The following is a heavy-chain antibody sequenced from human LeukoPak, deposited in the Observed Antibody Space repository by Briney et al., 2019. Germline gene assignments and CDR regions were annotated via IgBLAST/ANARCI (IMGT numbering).Heavy chain of an antibody. CDR1: GFSFSNYA. CDR2: ISGGGGTT. D-gene: IGHD3-10*01. Sequence: GGSLRLSCAASGFSFSNYAMSWVRQAPGKGLEWVSAISGGGGTTYYTDSVKGRFTISRDNSKNTLYLQMNSLRVEDTGIYYCVKVAKYYYGSETYYFFEHWGQGTPVTASS. CDR3: VKVAKYYYGSETYYFFEH. J-gene: IGHJ4*02. V-gene: IGHV3-23*01.